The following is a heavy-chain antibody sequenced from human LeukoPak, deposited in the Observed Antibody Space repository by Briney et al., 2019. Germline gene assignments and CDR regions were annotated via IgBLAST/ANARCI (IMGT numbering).Heavy chain of an antibody. D-gene: IGHD4-17*01. CDR3: AKDGDYGDYLDY. CDR1: GFIFSSYG. Sequence: GGSLRLSCAASGFIFSSYGMHWVRQAPGKGLEWVTVISYDGSNKYYADSVKGRFTISRDNSKNTLYLQMNSLRAEDTAVYYCAKDGDYGDYLDYWGQGTLVTVSS. V-gene: IGHV3-30*18. CDR2: ISYDGSNK. J-gene: IGHJ4*02.